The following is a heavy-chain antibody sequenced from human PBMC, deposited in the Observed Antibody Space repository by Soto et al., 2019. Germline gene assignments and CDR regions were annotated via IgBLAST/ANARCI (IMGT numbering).Heavy chain of an antibody. D-gene: IGHD2-21*02. V-gene: IGHV4-30-2*06. CDR3: ASSRVVTTYFDY. J-gene: IGHJ4*02. CDR2: IYNSGST. CDR1: GGSISRAGYS. Sequence: QLQLQESGSRLVKPSQTLSLTCAVSGGSISRAGYSWSWIRQSPGKGLEWIGYIYNSGSTFYNPSLKSRLTISVDRSKNQLSLQRNSVTAADTAVYYCASSRVVTTYFDYWGQGTLVTVSS.